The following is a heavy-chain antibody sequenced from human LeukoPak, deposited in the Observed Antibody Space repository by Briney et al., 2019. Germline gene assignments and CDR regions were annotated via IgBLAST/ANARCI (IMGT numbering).Heavy chain of an antibody. CDR3: AKDTKSYYYDSSGYYDY. D-gene: IGHD3-22*01. CDR1: GFIFGRDS. Sequence: PGGSLTLSCAASGFIFGRDSMNWVRQAPGRGLEWISYISRDSDIRYYADSVRGRFHISRDNSKNTLYLQMNSLRAEDTAVYYCAKDTKSYYYDSSGYYDYWGQGTLVTVSS. J-gene: IGHJ4*02. V-gene: IGHV3-23*01. CDR2: ISRDSDIR.